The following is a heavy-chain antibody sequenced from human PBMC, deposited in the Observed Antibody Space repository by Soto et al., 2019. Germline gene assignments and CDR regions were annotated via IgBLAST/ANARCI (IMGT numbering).Heavy chain of an antibody. CDR3: AVWYYDSSGYYGGQFDI. CDR1: GFTVSSNY. V-gene: IGHV3-53*01. CDR2: IYSGGST. Sequence: PGGSLRLSCAASGFTVSSNYMSWVRQAPGKGLEWVSVIYSGGSTYYADSVKGRFTISRDNSKNTLYLQMNSLRAEDTAVYYCAVWYYDSSGYYGGQFDIWGQGTMVTVSS. J-gene: IGHJ3*02. D-gene: IGHD3-22*01.